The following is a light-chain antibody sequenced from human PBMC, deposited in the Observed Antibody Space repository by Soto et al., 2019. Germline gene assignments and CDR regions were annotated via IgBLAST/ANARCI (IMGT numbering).Light chain of an antibody. CDR2: STS. J-gene: IGLJ1*01. Sequence: QSVLTQPPSASGTPGQIVAIYCSGSSSNIGSNTVTWYQQLPGTAPKLLIYSTSQRSSGVPGRFSGSKSGASASLSISGLQSEDEADYYCAAWDDMLDVYVFGTGTKVTVL. CDR3: AAWDDMLDVYV. V-gene: IGLV1-44*01. CDR1: SSNIGSNT.